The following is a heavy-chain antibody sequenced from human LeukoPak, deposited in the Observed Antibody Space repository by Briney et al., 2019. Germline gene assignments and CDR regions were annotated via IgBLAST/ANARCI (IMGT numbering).Heavy chain of an antibody. Sequence: SGGSLRLSCAASGFTFSTYDMHWVRQAPGKGLEWVGLISYDESNKLYADSVKGRFTISRDNAKNSLYLQINSLRAEDTAVYYCARDGWWDPFDMWGQGTMVTVSS. V-gene: IGHV3-30*03. CDR2: ISYDESNK. J-gene: IGHJ3*02. CDR1: GFTFSTYD. D-gene: IGHD2-15*01. CDR3: ARDGWWDPFDM.